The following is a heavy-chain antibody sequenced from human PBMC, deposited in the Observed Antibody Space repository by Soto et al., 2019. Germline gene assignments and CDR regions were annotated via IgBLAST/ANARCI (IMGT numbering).Heavy chain of an antibody. V-gene: IGHV1-3*01. CDR3: GRSVVGATGEILYNAMDV. Sequence: QVQLVQSGAEVKKPGASVKVSCKTSGYTFTTSALHWVRQAPGQRPEWMGWINPASGHTKYSKRCQDRVTITRYTSASTGYMEVSSLRSEDTAVYYCGRSVVGATGEILYNAMDVWGQGTTVTVSS. CDR1: GYTFTTSA. J-gene: IGHJ6*02. CDR2: INPASGHT. D-gene: IGHD1-26*01.